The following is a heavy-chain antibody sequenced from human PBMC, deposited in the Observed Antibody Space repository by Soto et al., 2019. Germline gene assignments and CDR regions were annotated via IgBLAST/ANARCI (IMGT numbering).Heavy chain of an antibody. D-gene: IGHD3-22*01. CDR1: GGTFSSYA. Sequence: QVQLVQSGAEVKKPGSSVKVSCKASGGTFSSYAFSWVRQAPGQGLEWMGRIIPIFGTPSYAQKLQGRVTITADESTTTAYMELSSLRFEDTAVFYCAGGLDYYDSSGYPSFQYWGQGTLVTVSS. V-gene: IGHV1-69*15. CDR2: IIPIFGTP. J-gene: IGHJ1*01. CDR3: AGGLDYYDSSGYPSFQY.